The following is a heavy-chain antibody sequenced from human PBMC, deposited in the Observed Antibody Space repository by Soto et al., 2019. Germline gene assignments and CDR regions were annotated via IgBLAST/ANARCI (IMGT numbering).Heavy chain of an antibody. CDR2: IYYSGST. D-gene: IGHD3-22*01. CDR3: ARDLRYYDSSGQPNYYFDY. CDR1: GGSISSYY. J-gene: IGHJ4*02. V-gene: IGHV4-59*01. Sequence: PSETLSHTCTVSGGSISSYYWSWIRQPPGKGLEWIGYIYYSGSTNYNPSLKSRVTISVDTSKNQFSLKLSSVTAADTAVYYCARDLRYYDSSGQPNYYFDYWGQGTLVTVSS.